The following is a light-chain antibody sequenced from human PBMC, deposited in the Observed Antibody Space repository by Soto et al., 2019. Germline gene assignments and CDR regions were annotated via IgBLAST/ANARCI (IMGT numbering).Light chain of an antibody. CDR2: DTS. Sequence: EIVLTQSPATLSLSPGEGATLSCRASQSVSGHLAWYQQKVGQRPRLLIYDTSNSATDIPARFSGSGSETDFTLTIASLEPEDFAVYFCQQRSNWPLTFGGGTKVESK. J-gene: IGKJ4*01. CDR3: QQRSNWPLT. CDR1: QSVSGH. V-gene: IGKV3-11*01.